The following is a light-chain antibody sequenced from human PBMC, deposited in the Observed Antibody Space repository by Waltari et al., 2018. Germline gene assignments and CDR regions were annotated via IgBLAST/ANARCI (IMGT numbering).Light chain of an antibody. CDR3: QQFSKLPLT. CDR1: QSVSHN. CDR2: GAS. J-gene: IGKJ4*01. Sequence: IVLTQFPVTMSLSTGERATLSCRISQSVSHNVAWYQQKPGQAPSLLIYGASNKATGIPARFSGSGSGTDFTLTISSLEPEDFVVYYCQQFSKLPLTFGGGTKVEIK. V-gene: IGKV3-11*01.